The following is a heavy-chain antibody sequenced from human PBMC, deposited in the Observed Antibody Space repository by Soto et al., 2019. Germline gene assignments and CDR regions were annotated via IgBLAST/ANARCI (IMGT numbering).Heavy chain of an antibody. V-gene: IGHV4-39*01. Sequence: QLQLQESGPGLVKPSETLSLTCTVSGGSISSSSYYWGGIRPPPGKVLEWIGSIYYSGSTYDNPSLKSRVTISVDTSKNQFSLKLRAVTAEDTAVYYCASNPVNGLDPWCQGPLLTVSS. CDR3: ASNPVNGLDP. CDR2: IYYSGST. J-gene: IGHJ5*02. CDR1: GGSISSSSYY.